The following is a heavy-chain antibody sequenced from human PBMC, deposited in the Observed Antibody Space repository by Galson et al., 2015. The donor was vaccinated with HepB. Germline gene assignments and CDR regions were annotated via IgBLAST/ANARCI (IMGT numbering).Heavy chain of an antibody. CDR2: MKPHSGNT. D-gene: IGHD3-16*01. J-gene: IGHJ5*02. V-gene: IGHV1-8*01. Sequence: SVKVSCKASGYTFTSYDINWVRQATGQGLEWMGWMKPHSGNTGYARKFQGRVTMTRNISISTAYMELSSLRSDDTAVYYCARMDLGGGTNWFDPWGQGTLVTVSS. CDR3: ARMDLGGGTNWFDP. CDR1: GYTFTSYD.